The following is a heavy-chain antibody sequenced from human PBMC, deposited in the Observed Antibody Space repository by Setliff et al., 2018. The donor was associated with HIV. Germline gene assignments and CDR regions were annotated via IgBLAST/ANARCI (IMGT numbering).Heavy chain of an antibody. D-gene: IGHD3-22*01. CDR2: IYDSGST. CDR3: VTQEGAGITMKVELIFPPDH. CDR1: GASISSGGYY. Sequence: SETLSLTCTVSGASISSGGYYWSWIRQHPGKGLEWIGYIYDSGSTNYNPSLKSRVSMSVDTSKNQFSLKLSSMTAADTAVYYCVTQEGAGITMKVELIFPPDHWGQGTLVTVSS. J-gene: IGHJ5*02. V-gene: IGHV4-61*08.